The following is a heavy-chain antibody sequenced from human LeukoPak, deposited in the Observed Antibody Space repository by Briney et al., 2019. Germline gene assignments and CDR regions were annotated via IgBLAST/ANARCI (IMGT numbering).Heavy chain of an antibody. CDR3: ARDSSTVDPPY. CDR1: GFTFSSYS. V-gene: IGHV3-21*01. J-gene: IGHJ4*02. Sequence: GGSLRLSCAASGFTFSSYSMNWVRQTPGKGLEWVLSISSSSSYIYYADSVKGRFTTSRDNAKNSLYLQLNSLRAEDTAVYYCARDSSTVDPPYWGQGTLVTVSS. CDR2: ISSSSSYI. D-gene: IGHD2-2*01.